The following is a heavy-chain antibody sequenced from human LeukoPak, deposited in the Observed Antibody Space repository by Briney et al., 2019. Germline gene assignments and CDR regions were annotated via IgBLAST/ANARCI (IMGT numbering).Heavy chain of an antibody. J-gene: IGHJ4*02. CDR1: GGSISSSSYY. CDR2: IYYSGST. Sequence: SETLSLTCTVSGGSISSSSYYWGWVRQPPGKGLEWIANIYYSGSTYYSPSLRSRVTISVDTSKNQFSLKLTSVTAVDTAVYYCARHASVSGNWPRPLDYWGQGSLVTVSS. D-gene: IGHD3-3*01. V-gene: IGHV4-39*01. CDR3: ARHASVSGNWPRPLDY.